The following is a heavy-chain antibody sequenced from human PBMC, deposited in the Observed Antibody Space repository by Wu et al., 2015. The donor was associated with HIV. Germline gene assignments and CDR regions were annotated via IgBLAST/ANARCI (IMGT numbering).Heavy chain of an antibody. J-gene: IGHJ4*02. Sequence: QVQLVQSGAEVKKPGASVKVSCKVSGYTLTELPMHWVRQAPGKGLEWMGGFDPEDGETIYAQKFQGRVTVTEDTSTDTAYMELSSLRSEDTAVYYCASGIQAGGANYWGQGTLVTVS. V-gene: IGHV1-24*01. D-gene: IGHD2-21*01. CDR1: GYTLTELP. CDR2: FDPEDGET. CDR3: ASGIQAGGANY.